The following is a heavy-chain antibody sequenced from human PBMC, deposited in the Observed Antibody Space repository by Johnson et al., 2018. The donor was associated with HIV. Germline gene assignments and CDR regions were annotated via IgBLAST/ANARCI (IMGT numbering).Heavy chain of an antibody. V-gene: IGHV3-11*04. CDR2: ISSSGRTI. D-gene: IGHD4-17*01. CDR3: ARGLIDYGDAQAFDI. J-gene: IGHJ3*02. Sequence: QVQLVESGGGLVKPGGSLRLSCAASGFTFSDYYMSWIRQAPGKGLEWVSYISSSGRTIYYAYSVKGRFTLSRDHAKNSLYLQINSLRAEDTALYYCARGLIDYGDAQAFDIWGQGTMVTVSS. CDR1: GFTFSDYY.